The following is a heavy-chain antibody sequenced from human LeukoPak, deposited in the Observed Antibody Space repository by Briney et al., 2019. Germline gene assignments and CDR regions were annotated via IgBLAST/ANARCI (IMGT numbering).Heavy chain of an antibody. CDR1: GGSISSYY. CDR3: ARDRADIVAMITWGYYFDY. V-gene: IGHV4-59*01. J-gene: IGHJ4*02. D-gene: IGHD5-12*01. CDR2: IYNSGST. Sequence: SETLSLTCSVSGGSISSYYWSWIRQPPGKGLEWIGYIYNSGSTNYNPSLKSRVTISVDTSKNQFSLRLSSVTAADTAVYCCARDRADIVAMITWGYYFDYWGQGTLVTVSS.